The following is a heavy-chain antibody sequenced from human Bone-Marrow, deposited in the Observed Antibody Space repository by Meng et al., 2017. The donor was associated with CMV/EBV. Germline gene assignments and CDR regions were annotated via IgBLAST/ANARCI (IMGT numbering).Heavy chain of an antibody. V-gene: IGHV3-23*01. J-gene: IGHJ3*02. CDR2: ISSSDDTT. D-gene: IGHD6-6*01. CDR1: GFTFSSYA. CDR3: ASIPFEYSSSSKAFDI. Sequence: GESLKISCAASGFTFSSYAMSWVRQAPGKGLEWVSVISSSDDTTYYADSVKGRFTISRDNSKNTLYLQMNSLRAEDTAVYYCASIPFEYSSSSKAFDIWGQGTMITVSS.